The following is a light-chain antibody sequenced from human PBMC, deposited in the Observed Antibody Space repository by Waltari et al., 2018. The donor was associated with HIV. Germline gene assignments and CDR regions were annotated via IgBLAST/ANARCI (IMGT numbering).Light chain of an antibody. J-gene: IGLJ2*01. CDR1: STHTRAGFA. Sequence: QSALTQPPPGSRAPGPRAHISGPWPSTHTRAGFAVQRYQQLPGTVPKVLIYNNTDRPSGVPDRFSGSKSATSASLAITGLQAEDEANYYCQSYDISLSGWVFGGGTKLTVL. CDR2: NNT. CDR3: QSYDISLSGWV. V-gene: IGLV1-40*01.